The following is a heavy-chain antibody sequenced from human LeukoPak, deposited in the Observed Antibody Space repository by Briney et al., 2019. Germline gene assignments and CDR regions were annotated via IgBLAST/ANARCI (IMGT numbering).Heavy chain of an antibody. Sequence: GASLKVSCKASGYTFTGYYMHWVRQAPGQGLEWMGWSKPNSGGTNYAQKFQGRVTMTRDTSISTAYMELSRLRSDDTAEYYCARDQSTINPWGFGESAGYWGQGTLVTVSS. J-gene: IGHJ4*02. V-gene: IGHV1-2*02. CDR3: ARDQSTINPWGFGESAGY. CDR2: SKPNSGGT. CDR1: GYTFTGYY. D-gene: IGHD3-10*01.